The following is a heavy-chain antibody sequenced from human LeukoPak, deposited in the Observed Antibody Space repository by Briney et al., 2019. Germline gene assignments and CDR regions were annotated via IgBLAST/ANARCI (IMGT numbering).Heavy chain of an antibody. J-gene: IGHJ4*02. CDR3: ARDLWADSSGYPVDY. V-gene: IGHV3-11*06. Sequence: PGRSLRLSCAASGFTFSDYYMSWIRQAPGKGLEWVSYISSSSSYTNYADSVKGRFTISRDNAKNSLYLQMNSLRAEDTAVYYCARDLWADSSGYPVDYWGQGTLVTVSS. D-gene: IGHD3-22*01. CDR1: GFTFSDYY. CDR2: ISSSSSYT.